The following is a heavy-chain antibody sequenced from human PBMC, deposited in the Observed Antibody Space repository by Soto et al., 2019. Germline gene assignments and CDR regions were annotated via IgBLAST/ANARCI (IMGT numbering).Heavy chain of an antibody. D-gene: IGHD2-15*01. CDR2: ISSNGGST. Sequence: EVQLVESGGGLVQPGGSLRLSCAASGFTFSSYAMHWVRQAPGKGLEYVSAISSNGGSTYYANSVKGRFTISRDNSKNTLYLQMGSLRAEDMAVYYCARGTCSGGSCYSYYFDYWGPGTLVTVSS. CDR3: ARGTCSGGSCYSYYFDY. J-gene: IGHJ4*02. V-gene: IGHV3-64*01. CDR1: GFTFSSYA.